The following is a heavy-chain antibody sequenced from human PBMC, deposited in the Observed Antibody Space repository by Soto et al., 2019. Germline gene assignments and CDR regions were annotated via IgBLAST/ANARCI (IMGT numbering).Heavy chain of an antibody. CDR1: GFTFSSYS. Sequence: GGSLKLSCAASGFTFSSYSMNWVRQAPGRGLEWVSYISSASSTTYYADSVRGRFTISRDNAQNSLYLQMSSPRDEDTAVYYCARKTMTTLGLSFDYWGQGALVTVSS. CDR3: ARKTMTTLGLSFDY. D-gene: IGHD3-16*01. CDR2: ISSASSTT. V-gene: IGHV3-48*02. J-gene: IGHJ4*02.